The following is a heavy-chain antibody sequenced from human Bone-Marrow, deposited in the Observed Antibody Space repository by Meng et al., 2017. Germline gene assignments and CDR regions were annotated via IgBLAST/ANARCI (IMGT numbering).Heavy chain of an antibody. Sequence: GESLKISCAASGFTSSSYNMHWVRQTPGEGLVWVSRINTDASITTYADSVKGRFTISRDDAKNTVYLQMNSLRAEDTAVYYCARDADWVIFDHWGQGALVTVSS. CDR2: INTDASIT. CDR3: ARDADWVIFDH. D-gene: IGHD3-9*01. V-gene: IGHV3-74*03. CDR1: GFTSSSYN. J-gene: IGHJ4*02.